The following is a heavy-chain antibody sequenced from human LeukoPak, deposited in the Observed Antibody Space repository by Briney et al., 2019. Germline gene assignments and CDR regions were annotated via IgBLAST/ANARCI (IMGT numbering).Heavy chain of an antibody. D-gene: IGHD5-18*01. J-gene: IGHJ3*02. CDR2: ISNSGTYI. CDR3: ARDARYSYAPPYAFDI. Sequence: GGSLRLSCAASGFTFSSYKMHWVRQAPGKGLEWVSSISNSGTYIFYADSVKGRFTISRDNAKNSLYLQMISLRVEDTSIYYCARDARYSYAPPYAFDIWGQGTMVTVSS. V-gene: IGHV3-21*01. CDR1: GFTFSSYK.